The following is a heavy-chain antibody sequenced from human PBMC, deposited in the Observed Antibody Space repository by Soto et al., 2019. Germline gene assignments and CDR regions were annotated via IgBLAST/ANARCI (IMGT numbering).Heavy chain of an antibody. J-gene: IGHJ2*01. Sequence: QAPGKGLEWVSAISDSGGITYYADSVKGRFTISRDSSKNTLYLQMNSLRAEYTAVYFFTAEDGIRSTVPVSAFLLNRSSDL. D-gene: IGHD2-2*02. CDR2: ISDSGGIT. V-gene: IGHV3-23*01. CDR3: TAEDGIRSTVPVSAFLLNRSSDL.